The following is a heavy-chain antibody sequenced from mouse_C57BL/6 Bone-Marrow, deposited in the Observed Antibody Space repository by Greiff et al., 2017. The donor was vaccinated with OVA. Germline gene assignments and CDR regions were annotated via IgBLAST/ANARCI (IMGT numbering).Heavy chain of an antibody. J-gene: IGHJ2*01. CDR3: ARQFIFDPLDY. CDR2: INPSSGYT. Sequence: QVQLQQSGAELARPGASVKMSCKASGYTFTSYTMHWVKQRPGQGLEWIGYINPSSGYTKYTQKFKDKATLTADKSSSTAYMQLSSLTSEDSAVYYCARQFIFDPLDYWGQGTTLTVSS. D-gene: IGHD1-1*01. V-gene: IGHV1-4*01. CDR1: GYTFTSYT.